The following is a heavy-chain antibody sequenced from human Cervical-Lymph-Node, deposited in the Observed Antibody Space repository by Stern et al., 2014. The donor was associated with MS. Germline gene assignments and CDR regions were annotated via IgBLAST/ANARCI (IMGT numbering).Heavy chain of an antibody. CDR2: IRAYNGDT. J-gene: IGHJ4*02. CDR3: ARDLGEQWLVQGLFDY. CDR1: GYTFTSYD. V-gene: IGHV1-18*04. D-gene: IGHD6-19*01. Sequence: VQLLQSGAEVKKPGASVKVSCKASGYTFTSYDISWVRQAPGQGLEWMGWIRAYNGDTKYAQKFQGRVTMTTDTSTSTAYMELRSLRSDDTAVYYCARDLGEQWLVQGLFDYWGQGTLVTVST.